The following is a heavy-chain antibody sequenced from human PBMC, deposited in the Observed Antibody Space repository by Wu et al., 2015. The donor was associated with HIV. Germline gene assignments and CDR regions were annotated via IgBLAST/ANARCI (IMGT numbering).Heavy chain of an antibody. Sequence: QVQLVQSGAEVKKPGASVKVSCKVSGYTLTDLSMHWVRQAPGKGLEWMGGFDPEDGETIYAQKFQGRVTMTEDTSTDTAYMELSSLRSEDTAMYYCETVDTSMAGNDYWGQGTLVTVSS. CDR1: GYTLTDLS. CDR2: FDPEDGET. D-gene: IGHD5-18*01. CDR3: ETVDTSMAGNDY. J-gene: IGHJ4*02. V-gene: IGHV1-24*01.